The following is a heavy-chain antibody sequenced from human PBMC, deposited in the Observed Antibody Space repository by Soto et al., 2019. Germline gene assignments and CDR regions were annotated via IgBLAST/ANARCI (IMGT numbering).Heavy chain of an antibody. Sequence: SVKVSCKASGGTSSSYAISWVRQAPGQGLEWMGGIIPIFGTANYAQKFQGRVTITADESTSTAYMELSSLRSEDTAVYYCAREGIFTTVTTSYYYYGMDVWGQGTTVTVSS. CDR2: IIPIFGTA. V-gene: IGHV1-69*13. CDR3: AREGIFTTVTTSYYYYGMDV. D-gene: IGHD4-17*01. J-gene: IGHJ6*02. CDR1: GGTSSSYA.